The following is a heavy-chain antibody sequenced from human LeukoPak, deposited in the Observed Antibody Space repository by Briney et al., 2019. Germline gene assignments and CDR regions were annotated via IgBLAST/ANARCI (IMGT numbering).Heavy chain of an antibody. CDR2: IDPESGGT. CDR1: GGTVSSYA. Sequence: ASVKVSCKASGGTVSSYAISWVRQAPGQGLEWMGWIDPESGGTNYAQKFQGRVTMTRATSISTAYMEMSSLRSDDTAVYFCARTPLGRWELLGDYWGQGTLVTVSS. D-gene: IGHD1-26*01. CDR3: ARTPLGRWELLGDY. J-gene: IGHJ4*02. V-gene: IGHV1-2*02.